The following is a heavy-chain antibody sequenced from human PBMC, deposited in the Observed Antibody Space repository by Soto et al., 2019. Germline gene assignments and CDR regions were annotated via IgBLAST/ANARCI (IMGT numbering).Heavy chain of an antibody. D-gene: IGHD2-15*01. V-gene: IGHV3-23*01. J-gene: IGHJ4*02. Sequence: GGSLRLSCAASGFTFTNYAMTWVRQAPGKGLEWVSGISGSGGTTYYADSVKGRFTISRDNSKNTLYLQMNSLRAEDTAVYCCAKAARYCSAGPCHYFGYWGQGTLVIVSS. CDR2: ISGSGGTT. CDR3: AKAARYCSAGPCHYFGY. CDR1: GFTFTNYA.